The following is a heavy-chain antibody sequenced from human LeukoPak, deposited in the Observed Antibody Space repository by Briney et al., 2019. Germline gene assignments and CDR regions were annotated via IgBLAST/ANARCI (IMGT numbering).Heavy chain of an antibody. CDR3: ARGVTYCSSTSCYTASGYYYYYGMDV. D-gene: IGHD2-2*02. V-gene: IGHV4-34*01. CDR1: GGSFSGYY. J-gene: IGHJ6*02. Sequence: SETLSLTCAVYGGSFSGYYWSWIRQPPGKGLEWIGEINHSGSTNYNPSLKSRVTISVDTSKNQFSLKLSSVTAADTAVYYCARGVTYCSSTSCYTASGYYYYYGMDVWGQGTTVTVTS. CDR2: INHSGST.